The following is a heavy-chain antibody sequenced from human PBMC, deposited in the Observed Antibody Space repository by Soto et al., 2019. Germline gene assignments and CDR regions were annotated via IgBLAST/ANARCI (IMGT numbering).Heavy chain of an antibody. Sequence: GASVKVSCKASGYTLTSYDINWVRQATGQGLEWMGWMNPNSGNTGYAQKFQGRVTMTRNTSISTAYMELSSLRSEDTAVYYCEMSGWVGTYYYYYYMDVWGKGTTVNVSS. J-gene: IGHJ6*03. CDR1: GYTLTSYD. CDR3: EMSGWVGTYYYYYYMDV. V-gene: IGHV1-8*01. D-gene: IGHD6-19*01. CDR2: MNPNSGNT.